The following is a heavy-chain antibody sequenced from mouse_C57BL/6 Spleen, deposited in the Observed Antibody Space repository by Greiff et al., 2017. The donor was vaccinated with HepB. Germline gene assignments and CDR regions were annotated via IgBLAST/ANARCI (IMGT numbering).Heavy chain of an antibody. CDR2: ISDGGSYT. J-gene: IGHJ1*03. CDR3: ARDDYGSIFHV. CDR1: GFTFSSYA. D-gene: IGHD1-1*01. Sequence: EVQLVESGGGLVKPGGSLKLSCAASGFTFSSYAMSWVRQTPEKRLEWVATISDGGSYTYYPDNVKGRFTISRDNAKNNLYLQMSHLKSEVTAMYYCARDDYGSIFHVWGTGTTVTVSS. V-gene: IGHV5-4*01.